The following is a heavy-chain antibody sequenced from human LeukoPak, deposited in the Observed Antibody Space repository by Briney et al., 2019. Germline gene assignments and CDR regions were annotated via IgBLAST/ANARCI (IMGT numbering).Heavy chain of an antibody. D-gene: IGHD6-13*01. V-gene: IGHV1-2*02. J-gene: IGHJ4*02. CDR2: INPNSAGT. CDR3: ARLTYSSSWYDY. Sequence: ASVKVSCKASGYTFTGYYMHWVRQAPGQGLEWLGWINPNSAGTNYAHNFQGRVTMTRDTSTNTAYMDLSSLRSDDTAVYYCARLTYSSSWYDYWGQGTLVTVSS. CDR1: GYTFTGYY.